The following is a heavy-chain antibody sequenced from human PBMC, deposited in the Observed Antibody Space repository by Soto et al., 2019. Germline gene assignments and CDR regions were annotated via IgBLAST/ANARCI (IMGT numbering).Heavy chain of an antibody. J-gene: IGHJ4*01. Sequence: PGGSLRLSCTASGFTFGDYAMNWFRQAPGKGLEWVGFIRSRTYGGTTEYAASVKGRFTISRDDSNSIAYLKMNSLKIEDTAVYYCSPEGFLEWFYSAGFDYWGHGTLVTVSS. CDR1: GFTFGDYA. D-gene: IGHD3-3*01. CDR2: IRSRTYGGTT. V-gene: IGHV3-49*03. CDR3: SPEGFLEWFYSAGFDY.